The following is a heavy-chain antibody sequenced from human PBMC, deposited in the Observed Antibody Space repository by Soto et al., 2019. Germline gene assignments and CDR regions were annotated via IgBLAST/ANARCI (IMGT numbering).Heavy chain of an antibody. D-gene: IGHD7-27*01. CDR2: IWYDGSNE. CDR3: ARVYANWEWELPGF. J-gene: IGHJ4*02. Sequence: GGSLRLSCVASGFNLRSYGMHWFRQAPGKGPEWVAVIWYDGSNEKYADSVKGRFTISRDDSRNTLYLQMNSLRAEVTVVYYCARVYANWEWELPGFWGQGTRVTVSS. V-gene: IGHV3-33*01. CDR1: GFNLRSYG.